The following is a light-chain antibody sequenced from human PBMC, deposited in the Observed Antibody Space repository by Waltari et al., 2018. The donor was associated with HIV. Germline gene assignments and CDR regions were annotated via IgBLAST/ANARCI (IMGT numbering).Light chain of an antibody. CDR2: KIS. V-gene: IGKV2-24*01. Sequence: DIVITQSLLSLPVTVGQPASISCRSGQSLVHRDGDTHLSWLQQRPGQPPRLLVYKISNRFSGVPDRFRGSGAGTDFTLHISRVEPEDVGVYYCMQGSEFPWTFGQGTTLEI. CDR3: MQGSEFPWT. CDR1: QSLVHRDGDTH. J-gene: IGKJ1*01.